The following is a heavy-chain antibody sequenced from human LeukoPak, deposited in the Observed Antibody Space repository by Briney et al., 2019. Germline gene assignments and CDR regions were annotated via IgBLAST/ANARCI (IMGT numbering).Heavy chain of an antibody. CDR2: IYYSGST. CDR1: GGSISSSTYY. D-gene: IGHD3/OR15-3a*01. CDR3: ARQTGSGLFILP. Sequence: SETLSLTCTVSGGSISSSTYYWGWIRQPPGKGLEWIGSIYYSGSTYYNPSLKSRVTISVDTSRNPFSLKLSSVTAADTAVYYCARQTGSGLFILPGGQGTLVTVSS. J-gene: IGHJ4*02. V-gene: IGHV4-39*01.